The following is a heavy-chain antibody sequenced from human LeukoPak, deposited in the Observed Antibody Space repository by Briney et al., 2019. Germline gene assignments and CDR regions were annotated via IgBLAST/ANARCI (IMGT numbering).Heavy chain of an antibody. D-gene: IGHD1-26*01. J-gene: IGHJ4*02. CDR3: ARAFVPTVGAYDY. CDR2: INWNGAST. Sequence: GGSLRLSCAASGFTFDDYAMNWVRQAPGKGLEWVSGINWNGASTSYADSVKGRFAISRDNAKNSLYLQMNSLRAEDTALYYRARAFVPTVGAYDYWGQGTLVTVSS. V-gene: IGHV3-20*04. CDR1: GFTFDDYA.